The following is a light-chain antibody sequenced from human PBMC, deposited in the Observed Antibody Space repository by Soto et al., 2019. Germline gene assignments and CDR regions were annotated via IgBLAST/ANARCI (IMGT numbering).Light chain of an antibody. CDR2: AAS. CDR1: QSISSY. V-gene: IGKV1-39*01. J-gene: IGKJ1*01. CDR3: QQSYSTPQT. Sequence: DIPMTQSPSSLSASVGDRVTITCRASQSISSYLNWYQQKPGKAPKLLIYAASSLQSGVPSRFRGCGSGTDFTLTISSLQPEDFATYYCQQSYSTPQTFGQGTKVEIK.